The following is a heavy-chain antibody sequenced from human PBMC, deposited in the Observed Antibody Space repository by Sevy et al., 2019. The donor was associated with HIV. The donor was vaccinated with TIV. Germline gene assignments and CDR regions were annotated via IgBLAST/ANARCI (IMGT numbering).Heavy chain of an antibody. CDR3: ASLSYTKTYDYIWGSYQQHDY. J-gene: IGHJ4*02. CDR2: ISSSSSTI. Sequence: GGSLRLSCAASGFTFSSYSMNWVRQAPGKGLEWVSYISSSSSTIYYADSVKGRFTISRDNAKNSLYLQMNSLRAEDTAVYYCASLSYTKTYDYIWGSYQQHDYWGQGTLVTVSS. CDR1: GFTFSSYS. D-gene: IGHD3-16*02. V-gene: IGHV3-48*01.